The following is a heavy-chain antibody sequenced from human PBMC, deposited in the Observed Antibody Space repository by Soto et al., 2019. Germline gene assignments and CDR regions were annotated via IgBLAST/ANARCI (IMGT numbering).Heavy chain of an antibody. V-gene: IGHV3-23*01. CDR2: ISGSGGST. CDR1: GFTFSSYA. D-gene: IGHD3-22*01. CDR3: AKEMTSGYYLFDY. J-gene: IGHJ4*02. Sequence: GGSLRLSCAASGFTFSSYAMGWVRQAPGKGLEWVSAISGSGGSTYYADSVKGRFTISRDNSKNTVYLQMNSLRAEDAAVYYCAKEMTSGYYLFDYWGQGTLVTVSS.